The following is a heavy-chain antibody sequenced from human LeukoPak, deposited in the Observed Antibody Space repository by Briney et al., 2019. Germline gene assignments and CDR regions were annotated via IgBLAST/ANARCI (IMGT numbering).Heavy chain of an antibody. CDR1: GFTFSDYA. J-gene: IGHJ4*02. V-gene: IGHV3-49*03. D-gene: IGHD1-1*01. CDR3: TRDRGAYNLYDY. CDR2: IRSKAYGETA. Sequence: GGSRRLSCAASGFTFSDYAMSWIRQAPGKGLEWVGFIRSKAYGETADYAASVKGRFTISRDDSKAIAYLQMNSLKTEDTAVYHCTRDRGAYNLYDYWGQGTLVTVSS.